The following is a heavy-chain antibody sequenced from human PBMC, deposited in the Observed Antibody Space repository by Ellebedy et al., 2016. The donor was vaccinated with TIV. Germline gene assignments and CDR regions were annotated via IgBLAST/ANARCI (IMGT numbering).Heavy chain of an antibody. J-gene: IGHJ2*01. D-gene: IGHD6-19*01. CDR3: AKGIAVAGTQKNWYFDL. V-gene: IGHV3-30*18. CDR2: FSFDGTNQ. Sequence: GESLKISCAASGFTFSSYGMHWVRQAPGGGLEWVALFSFDGTNQYHADSVKGRFTISRDNSKNTMYLQMNSLRSEDTAVYYCAKGIAVAGTQKNWYFDLWGRGTLVTVSS. CDR1: GFTFSSYG.